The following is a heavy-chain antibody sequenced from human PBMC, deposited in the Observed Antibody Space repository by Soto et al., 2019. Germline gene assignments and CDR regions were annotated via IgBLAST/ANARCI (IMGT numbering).Heavy chain of an antibody. J-gene: IGHJ5*02. CDR3: ARVGSMVMFGWFDP. D-gene: IGHD3-10*02. Sequence: GGSLRLSCAASGFTFSSYAMHWVRQAPGKGLKWVAVISYDGSNKYYADSVKGRFTISRDNSKNTLYLQMNSLRAEDTAVYYCARVGSMVMFGWFDPWGQGTLVTVSS. CDR2: ISYDGSNK. V-gene: IGHV3-30-3*01. CDR1: GFTFSSYA.